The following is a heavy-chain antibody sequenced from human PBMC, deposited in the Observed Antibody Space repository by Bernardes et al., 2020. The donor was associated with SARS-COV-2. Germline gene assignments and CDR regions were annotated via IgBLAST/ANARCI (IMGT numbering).Heavy chain of an antibody. CDR3: AKGYWTYSSGAIDY. J-gene: IGHJ4*02. Sequence: GGSLRLSCAASGFNFSSYAMSWVRQAPGKGLEWVSAISGSGGSTYYADSVKGRFTISRDNSKNTLYLQMNSLRAEDTAVYYCAKGYWTYSSGAIDYWGQGTLVTVSS. D-gene: IGHD6-19*01. CDR1: GFNFSSYA. V-gene: IGHV3-23*01. CDR2: ISGSGGST.